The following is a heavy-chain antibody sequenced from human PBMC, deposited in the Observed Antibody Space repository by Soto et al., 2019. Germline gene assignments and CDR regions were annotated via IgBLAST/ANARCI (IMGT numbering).Heavy chain of an antibody. Sequence: EVQLVESGGGSVQPGRSLRISCVASGFTFESYAMHWVRQVPGKGLEWVSGISWNSGSIGYEDSVKGRCTISRDNAQKSLYLEMNSLRVEDTAFYYCVKDIHEQWLVSHFEYWGQGALVTVSS. CDR3: VKDIHEQWLVSHFEY. D-gene: IGHD6-19*01. V-gene: IGHV3-9*01. CDR1: GFTFESYA. J-gene: IGHJ4*02. CDR2: ISWNSGSI.